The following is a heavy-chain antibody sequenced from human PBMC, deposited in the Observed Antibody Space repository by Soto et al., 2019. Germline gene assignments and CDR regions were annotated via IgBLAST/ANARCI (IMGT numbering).Heavy chain of an antibody. J-gene: IGHJ4*02. CDR2: ISTDKGKT. V-gene: IGHV1-18*01. CDR1: GYTFTSYG. Sequence: ASVKVSCKTSGYTFTSYGISWVRQAPGQGLEWMGWISTDKGKTNYAQKFQGRVTMTTDTSTSTAYMELRSLRSDDTAVYYCATRSPAFDYWGQGTLVTAPQ. CDR3: ATRSPAFDY.